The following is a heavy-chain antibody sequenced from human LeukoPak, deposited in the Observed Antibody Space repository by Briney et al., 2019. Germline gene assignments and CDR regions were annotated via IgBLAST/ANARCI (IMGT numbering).Heavy chain of an antibody. D-gene: IGHD4-23*01. V-gene: IGHV4-59*01. Sequence: PSETLSLTCSVSGGSITSYYWSWIRQSPMKGLEWIGSVYNRGSTYYNLSLMSRVTISGDTSKNQLSLRMTYVTTADTAVYFCARDYGGNSGEFDPWGQGTLVTVSS. CDR2: VYNRGST. CDR3: ARDYGGNSGEFDP. J-gene: IGHJ5*02. CDR1: GGSITSYY.